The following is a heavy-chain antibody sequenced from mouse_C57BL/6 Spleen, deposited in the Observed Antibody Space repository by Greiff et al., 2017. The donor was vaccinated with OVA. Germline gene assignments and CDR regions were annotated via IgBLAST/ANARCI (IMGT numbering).Heavy chain of an antibody. CDR1: GFSLTSYG. Sequence: VHLVESGPGLVAPSQSLSITCTVSGFSLTSYGVDWVRQSPGKGLEWLGVIWGVGSTNYNSALKSRLSISKDNSKRQVFLKMNSLQTDDTAMYYCASRDYDYGSFADWGQGTLVTVSA. CDR2: IWGVGST. D-gene: IGHD2-4*01. J-gene: IGHJ3*01. CDR3: ASRDYDYGSFAD. V-gene: IGHV2-6*01.